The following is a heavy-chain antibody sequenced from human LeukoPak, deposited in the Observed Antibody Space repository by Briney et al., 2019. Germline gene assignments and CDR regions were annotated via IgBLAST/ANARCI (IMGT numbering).Heavy chain of an antibody. CDR3: ARDRWGYGMDV. CDR2: IKEDGSEK. J-gene: IGHJ6*02. Sequence: PGGSLRLSCAASGFTFSSYWMSWVRLVPGKGLEWVANIKEDGSEKHFVDSVKGRFTISRDNAKNSLYLQMNSLRAEDTAVYYCARDRWGYGMDVWGQGTRVIVSS. CDR1: GFTFSSYW. V-gene: IGHV3-7*01. D-gene: IGHD3-16*01.